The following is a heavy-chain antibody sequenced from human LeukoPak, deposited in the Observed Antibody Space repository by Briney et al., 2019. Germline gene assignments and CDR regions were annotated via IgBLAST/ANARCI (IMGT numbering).Heavy chain of an antibody. V-gene: IGHV3-7*04. Sequence: GGSLRLSCAASGFTFSSYWMSWVRQAPGKGLEWVANIKQDGSEKYYVDSVKGRFTISRDNAKNSLYLQMNSLRAEDTAVYYCARFRLADRTRGAFDIWGQGTMVTVSS. CDR1: GFTFSSYW. D-gene: IGHD3-16*01. J-gene: IGHJ3*02. CDR3: ARFRLADRTRGAFDI. CDR2: IKQDGSEK.